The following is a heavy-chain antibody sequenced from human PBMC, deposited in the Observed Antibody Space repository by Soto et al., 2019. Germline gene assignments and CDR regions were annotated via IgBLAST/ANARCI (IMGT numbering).Heavy chain of an antibody. CDR3: ARGRGGGKEQLKDYYCYYGMDV. V-gene: IGHV4-34*01. D-gene: IGHD6-13*01. J-gene: IGHJ6*02. CDR2: INHSGST. Sequence: QVQLQQWGAGLLKPSETLSLTCAVYGGSFSGYYWSWIRQPPGKGLEWIGEINHSGSTNYNPSLKGRVTIAVDTSKNQFSQKLSSVPAADTAVYYCARGRGGGKEQLKDYYCYYGMDVWGQGTTVTVSS. CDR1: GGSFSGYY.